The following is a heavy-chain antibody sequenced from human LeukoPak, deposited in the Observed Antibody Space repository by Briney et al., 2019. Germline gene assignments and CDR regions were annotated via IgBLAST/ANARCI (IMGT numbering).Heavy chain of an antibody. V-gene: IGHV3-30*03. D-gene: IGHD2-21*02. CDR1: GFTFSSYG. Sequence: GGSLRLSCAASGFTFSSYGMHWVRQAPGKGLEWVAVISYDGSNKYYADSVKGRFTISRDNSKNTLYLQMNSLRAEDAAVCYCSTGRELVTAIGYLDYWGQGTLAIVPA. CDR2: ISYDGSNK. J-gene: IGHJ4*02. CDR3: STGRELVTAIGYLDY.